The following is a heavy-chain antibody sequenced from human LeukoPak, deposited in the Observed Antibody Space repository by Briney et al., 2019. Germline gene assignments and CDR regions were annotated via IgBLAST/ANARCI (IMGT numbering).Heavy chain of an antibody. J-gene: IGHJ4*02. Sequence: GGSLRLSCAASGFPLSRSAMSWVRQAPGKGLEWVSNISGSGSGGSTYYADSVKGRFTISRDNSKNTLYLQMNSLRAEDTAVYYCAREGGELGSALDYWGQGTLVTVSS. CDR2: ISGSGSGGST. D-gene: IGHD7-27*01. CDR1: GFPLSRSA. CDR3: AREGGELGSALDY. V-gene: IGHV3-23*01.